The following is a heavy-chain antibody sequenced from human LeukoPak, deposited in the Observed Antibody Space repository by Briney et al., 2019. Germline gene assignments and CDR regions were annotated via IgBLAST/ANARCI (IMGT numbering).Heavy chain of an antibody. Sequence: GGSLRLSCAASGFPFSSYSMNWVRQAPGKGLEWVSFISTSSGTIYYADSVKGRFTISRDNAKNSLYLQMTSLTEEDTAVYYCARDPDLRRGYDGEGHWGQGTLVTVSS. CDR2: ISTSSGTI. D-gene: IGHD5-12*01. CDR1: GFPFSSYS. CDR3: ARDPDLRRGYDGEGH. J-gene: IGHJ4*01. V-gene: IGHV3-48*02.